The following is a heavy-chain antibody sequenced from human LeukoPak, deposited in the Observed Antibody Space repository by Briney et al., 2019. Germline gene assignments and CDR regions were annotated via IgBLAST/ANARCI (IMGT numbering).Heavy chain of an antibody. J-gene: IGHJ5*02. CDR2: IFHSGIA. V-gene: IGHV4-4*02. Sequence: SGTLSLTCAVSGGSISSNDWWSWVRQPPGKGLEWIAEIFHSGIANYSPSLKSRVTISVDKSKNQISLKLSSVTAAGTAVYYCARVHIPLWLRGFDPWGQGTLVTVSS. D-gene: IGHD5-18*01. CDR1: GGSISSNDW. CDR3: ARVHIPLWLRGFDP.